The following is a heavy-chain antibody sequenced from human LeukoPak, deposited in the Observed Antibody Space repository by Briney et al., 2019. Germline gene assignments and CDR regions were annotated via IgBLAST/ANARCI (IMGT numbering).Heavy chain of an antibody. CDR1: GFTFSSYS. J-gene: IGHJ4*02. Sequence: GGSLRLSCAASGFTFSSYSMNWVRQAPGKGLEWVSYISSSSSTIYYADSVKGRFTISRDNAKNSLYLQMNSLRAEDTAVYYCARDREYYDILTGPRFDYWGQGTLVTVSS. D-gene: IGHD3-9*01. V-gene: IGHV3-48*01. CDR3: ARDREYYDILTGPRFDY. CDR2: ISSSSSTI.